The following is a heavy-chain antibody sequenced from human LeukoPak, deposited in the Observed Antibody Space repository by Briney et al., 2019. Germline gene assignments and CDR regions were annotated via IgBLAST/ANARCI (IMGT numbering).Heavy chain of an antibody. CDR1: GYTFTSYA. CDR3: ARVPGAAYYYGMDV. V-gene: IGHV1-3*01. D-gene: IGHD2-15*01. Sequence: ASVKVSCKASGYTFTSYAMHWVRQAPGQRLEWMGWINAGNGNTKYSQKLQGRVTMTTDTSTSTAYMELRSLRSDDTAVYYCARVPGAAYYYGMDVWGKGTTVTVSS. CDR2: INAGNGNT. J-gene: IGHJ6*04.